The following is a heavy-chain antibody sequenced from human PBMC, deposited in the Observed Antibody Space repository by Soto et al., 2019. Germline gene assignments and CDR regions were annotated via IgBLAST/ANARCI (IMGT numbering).Heavy chain of an antibody. V-gene: IGHV1-69*06. Sequence: QVQLVQSGTVVQRRGSSVKVSCQASGGTFSSHGMAWVRQAPGQGLEWMGGIIPTFGTPTYAPKFQGRVTITADKYTNTAYMELSRQRSEDTGVASCASERSAQDLDFWRQGSLITVSS. CDR1: GGTFSSHG. CDR3: ASERSAQDLDF. D-gene: IGHD1-26*01. J-gene: IGHJ4*02. CDR2: IIPTFGTP.